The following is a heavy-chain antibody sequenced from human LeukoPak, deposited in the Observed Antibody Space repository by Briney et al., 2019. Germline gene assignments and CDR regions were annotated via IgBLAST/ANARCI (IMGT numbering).Heavy chain of an antibody. V-gene: IGHV3-23*01. D-gene: IGHD6-19*01. CDR2: ISGSGGST. Sequence: GGSLRLSCAASGFTFSSYAMSWVRQAPGKGLEWVSAISGSGGSTYYADSVKGRFTISRDDSKNMVYLQMNSLRAEDTAVYFCAREEYSSGWFRLWGQGTLVTVSS. CDR3: AREEYSSGWFRL. CDR1: GFTFSSYA. J-gene: IGHJ4*02.